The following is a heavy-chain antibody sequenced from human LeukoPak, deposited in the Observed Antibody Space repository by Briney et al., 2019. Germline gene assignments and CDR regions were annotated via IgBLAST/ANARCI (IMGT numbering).Heavy chain of an antibody. CDR2: INSDGRST. D-gene: IGHD3-22*01. Sequence: GGSLRLSCAASGFTFSSYRMHWARQAPGKGLVWVSRINSDGRSTSYADSVKGRFTISRDNSKNTLHLQMNSLRAEDTAVYYCARHSSGYYHYDYWGPGTPVTVAS. CDR1: GFTFSSYR. J-gene: IGHJ4*02. V-gene: IGHV3-74*01. CDR3: ARHSSGYYHYDY.